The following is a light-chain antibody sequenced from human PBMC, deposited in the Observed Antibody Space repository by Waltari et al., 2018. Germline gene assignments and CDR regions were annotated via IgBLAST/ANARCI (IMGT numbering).Light chain of an antibody. J-gene: IGLJ3*02. Sequence: SALTHPPSAPRPPGQAVPNPLPGTRRDGGIFYLVSWYQQRPGKAPKLIIYAVTERPSGVPDRFSGSKSGNTASLTVFGLQTEDEGTYYCGSYAGSKILLFGGGTELTVL. CDR3: GSYAGSKILL. CDR2: AVT. CDR1: RRDGGIFYL. V-gene: IGLV2-8*01.